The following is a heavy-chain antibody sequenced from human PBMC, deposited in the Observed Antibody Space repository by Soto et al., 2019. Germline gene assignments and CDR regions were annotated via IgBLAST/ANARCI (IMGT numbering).Heavy chain of an antibody. CDR3: ARTECGGSCYSENWFDP. V-gene: IGHV4-39*01. Sequence: PSETLSLPWTLAGGSISSSSYYWGWIRKPPGKGLAWIGSIYYSGSTYYNPSLKSRVTISVDTSKNQFSLKLSFVAAADTAVYYCARTECGGSCYSENWFDPWGQGTLVTVSA. J-gene: IGHJ5*02. CDR1: GGSISSSSYY. CDR2: IYYSGST. D-gene: IGHD2-15*01.